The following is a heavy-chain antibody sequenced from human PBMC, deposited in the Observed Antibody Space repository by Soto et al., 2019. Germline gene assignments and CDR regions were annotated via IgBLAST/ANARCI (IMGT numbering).Heavy chain of an antibody. CDR1: CGSTSRYY. CDR2: IYYSGST. J-gene: IGHJ4*02. CDR3: AGRRRGYSSGWPPGVY. V-gene: IGHV4-59*01. D-gene: IGHD6-19*01. Sequence: ALETLSLTCSVSCGSTSRYYWSWVRQPPGKGLEWIGYIYYSGSTDYSPSLKSRVTISVDTSKNQFSLKLSSVTAADTAVYYCAGRRRGYSSGWPPGVYWGQGTLVTVSS.